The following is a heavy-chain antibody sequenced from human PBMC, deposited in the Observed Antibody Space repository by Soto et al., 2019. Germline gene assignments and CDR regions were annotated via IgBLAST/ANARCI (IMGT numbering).Heavy chain of an antibody. V-gene: IGHV4-61*05. J-gene: IGHJ4*02. CDR2: IYYSGST. CDR1: GGAIIGSTYY. CDR3: ARHYPIGNNWNYFAH. Sequence: PSESLCLTGAVAGGAIIGSTYYWGWIRQPPGKGLEWIGDIYYSGSTNYNPSLKSRVTISVDTSKNQLSLKVRSVTAADTAVYYCARHYPIGNNWNYFAHWGQGTLVTVSS. D-gene: IGHD1-1*01.